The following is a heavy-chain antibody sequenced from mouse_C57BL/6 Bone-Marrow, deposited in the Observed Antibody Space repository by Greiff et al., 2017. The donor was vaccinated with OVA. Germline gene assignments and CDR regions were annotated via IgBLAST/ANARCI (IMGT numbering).Heavy chain of an antibody. Sequence: EVQLQQSGPGLVKPSQSLSLTCSVTGYSITSGYYWNWIRQFPGNKLEWMGYISYDGSNNYNPSLKNRISITRDTSKNQFFLKLNSVTTEDTATYYCARSLLDWGQGTLVTVSA. V-gene: IGHV3-6*01. CDR1: GYSITSGYY. CDR2: ISYDGSN. CDR3: ARSLLD. J-gene: IGHJ3*01.